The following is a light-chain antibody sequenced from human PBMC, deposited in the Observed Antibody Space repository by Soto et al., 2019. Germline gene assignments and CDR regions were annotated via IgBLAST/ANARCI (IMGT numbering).Light chain of an antibody. V-gene: IGKV4-1*01. CDR2: WAS. J-gene: IGKJ3*01. CDR1: QSVFYSSNNKNY. Sequence: DIVMTQSPDSLAVSLGERATINCKSSQSVFYSSNNKNYLAWYQQKPGQPPKLLIYWASTRESGVPDRFSGSGSGTDFTLYISSLQAEDVAVYYCQQYYSTPPVTFGPGTKVDI. CDR3: QQYYSTPPVT.